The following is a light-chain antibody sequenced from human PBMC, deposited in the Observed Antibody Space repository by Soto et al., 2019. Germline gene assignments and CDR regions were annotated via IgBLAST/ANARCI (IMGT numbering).Light chain of an antibody. J-gene: IGKJ5*01. V-gene: IGKV1-39*01. CDR1: QSISSY. CDR3: QQSYTTPIT. CDR2: TAS. Sequence: DIQMTQSPSSLSASVGDRVTITCRASQSISSYLNWYQQKPGKAPKLLIYTASSLQSGVPARFSGSGSGTDFTLTINSLQPGDFATYFCQQSYTTPITFGQGTRLEIK.